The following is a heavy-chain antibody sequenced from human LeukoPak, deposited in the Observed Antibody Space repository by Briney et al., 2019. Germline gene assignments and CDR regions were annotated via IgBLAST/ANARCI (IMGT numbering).Heavy chain of an antibody. J-gene: IGHJ4*02. D-gene: IGHD3-3*01. CDR1: GGSISSSSYY. CDR2: IYYSGST. CDR3: ARLGGGEYDFWSGYYGSDY. V-gene: IGHV4-39*01. Sequence: SETLSLTCTVSGGSISSSSYYWGWIRQPPGKGLEWIGSIYYSGSTYYNPSLKSRVTISVDTSKNQFSLKLSSVTAADTAVYYCARLGGGEYDFWSGYYGSDYWGQGTLVTVSS.